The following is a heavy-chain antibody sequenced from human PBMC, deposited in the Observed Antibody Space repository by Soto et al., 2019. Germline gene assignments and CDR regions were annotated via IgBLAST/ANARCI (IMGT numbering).Heavy chain of an antibody. V-gene: IGHV3-30-3*01. CDR2: ISYDGNIE. J-gene: IGHJ5*02. D-gene: IGHD3-10*01. CDR3: ARDVAYGSGSYYDRHNWFDP. CDR1: RFSLTTYA. Sequence: QVQLVESGGGVVQPGRSLRLSCAASRFSLTTYAMHWVRQAPGKGLEWVALISYDGNIEYYADSVKGRFTISRDNSKNTLYLQMNSLRTEDTAVYFCARDVAYGSGSYYDRHNWFDPWGQGTLVTVSS.